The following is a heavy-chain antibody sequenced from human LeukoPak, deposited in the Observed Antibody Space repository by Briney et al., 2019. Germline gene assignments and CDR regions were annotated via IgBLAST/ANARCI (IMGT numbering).Heavy chain of an antibody. Sequence: GGSLRLSCAASGFTFSSYGMHWVRQAPGKGLEWVAVISYDGSNKYYADSVKGRFTISRDNSKNTLYLQMNSLRAEDTAVYYCARDQVVWGVVISPFDYWGQGTLVTVSS. CDR3: ARDQVVWGVVISPFDY. D-gene: IGHD3-3*01. J-gene: IGHJ4*02. CDR1: GFTFSSYG. V-gene: IGHV3-30*19. CDR2: ISYDGSNK.